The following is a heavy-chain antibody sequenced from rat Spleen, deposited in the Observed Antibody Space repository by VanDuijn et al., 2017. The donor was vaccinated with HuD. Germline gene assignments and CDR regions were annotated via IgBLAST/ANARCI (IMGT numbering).Heavy chain of an antibody. CDR1: GFIFSDYG. Sequence: EVQLVESDGGLVQPGRSLELSCAASGFIFSDYGMAWVRQAPTKGLEWVATISYGDSSGHSSTYYRDSVKGRFTISRDDAKSTLSLQVDSLRSEDTATYYCARRHYGYTDYFDYWGQGVMVTVSS. V-gene: IGHV5-29*01. CDR2: ISYGDSSGHSST. J-gene: IGHJ2*01. D-gene: IGHD1-9*01. CDR3: ARRHYGYTDYFDY.